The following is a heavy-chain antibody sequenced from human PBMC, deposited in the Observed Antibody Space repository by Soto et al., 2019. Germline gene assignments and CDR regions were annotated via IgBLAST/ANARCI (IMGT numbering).Heavy chain of an antibody. V-gene: IGHV1-46*01. D-gene: IGHD3-9*01. CDR3: AREDVLRYFDWSHAFDI. Sequence: ASVKVSCKASGYTFTSYYMHWVRQAPGQGLEWMGIINPSGGSTSYAQKFQGRVTMTRDTSTSTVYMELSSLRSEDTAVYYCAREDVLRYFDWSHAFDIWGQGTMVTVSS. CDR1: GYTFTSYY. J-gene: IGHJ3*02. CDR2: INPSGGST.